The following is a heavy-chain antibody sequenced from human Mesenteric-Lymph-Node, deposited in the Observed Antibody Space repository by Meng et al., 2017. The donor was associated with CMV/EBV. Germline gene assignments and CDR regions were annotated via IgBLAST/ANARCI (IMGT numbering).Heavy chain of an antibody. CDR2: INPSGGST. D-gene: IGHD2-21*02. CDR1: GYTFTSCY. V-gene: IGHV1-46*01. Sequence: KASGYTFTSCYIHWVRQAPGQGLEWMGIINPSGGSTTYAQKFQGRVTMTRETSTSTVDMELSSLRSEETAVYYCARLYCGADCYPDYWGQGTLVTVSS. J-gene: IGHJ4*02. CDR3: ARLYCGADCYPDY.